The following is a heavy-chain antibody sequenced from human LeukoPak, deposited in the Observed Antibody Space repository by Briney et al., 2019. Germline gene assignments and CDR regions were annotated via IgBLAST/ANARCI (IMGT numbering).Heavy chain of an antibody. Sequence: GGSLRLSCAASGFTFSSHWMSWVRQAAGKGLEWVANIKQDGSEKNYVDSVKGRFTISRDNAKNSLYLQMNSLRLEDTAVYYCARDSSAIFYWGQGTLVTVSS. CDR1: GFTFSSHW. CDR3: ARDSSAIFY. CDR2: IKQDGSEK. V-gene: IGHV3-7*03. D-gene: IGHD3-22*01. J-gene: IGHJ4*02.